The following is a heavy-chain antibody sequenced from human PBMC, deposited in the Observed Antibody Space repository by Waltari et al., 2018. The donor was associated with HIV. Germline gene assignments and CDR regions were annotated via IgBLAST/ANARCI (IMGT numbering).Heavy chain of an antibody. V-gene: IGHV1-8*02. CDR1: GYTFTSYD. D-gene: IGHD1-1*01. CDR2: MKPNSGKT. Sequence: QVQLVQSGAEVKKPGASVKVSCKASGYTFTSYDINWVRQATGQGLEWMGWMKPNSGKTGYAQRFQVRDTMTRNTSTSAAFMELSSLRSEDTAVYYCAGRGRVSTGPCYFDYWGQGTLVTVSS. J-gene: IGHJ4*02. CDR3: AGRGRVSTGPCYFDY.